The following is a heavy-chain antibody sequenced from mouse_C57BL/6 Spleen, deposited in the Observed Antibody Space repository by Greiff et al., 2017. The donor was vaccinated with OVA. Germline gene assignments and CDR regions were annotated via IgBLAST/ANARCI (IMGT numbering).Heavy chain of an antibody. Sequence: VKLMESGAELVKPGASVTMSCKASGYTFTTYPIEWMKQNHGKSLEWIGNFHPYNDDTKYNEKFKGKATLTVEKSSSTVYLELSRLTADDSAVYYCEREDDYGFAYWGQGTLVTVSA. V-gene: IGHV1-47*01. CDR2: FHPYNDDT. CDR3: EREDDYGFAY. D-gene: IGHD2-4*01. CDR1: GYTFTTYP. J-gene: IGHJ3*01.